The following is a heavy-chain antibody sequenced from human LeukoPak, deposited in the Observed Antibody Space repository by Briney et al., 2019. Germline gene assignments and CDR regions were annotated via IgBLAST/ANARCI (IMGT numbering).Heavy chain of an antibody. CDR3: ARDLAYYYDRNYD. V-gene: IGHV3-48*03. Sequence: GGSLRLSCAVSGFTFGFYEMNWVRQAPGKGLEWVSYISSSGGNTYYADSVKGRFTIFRDTPKNSLYLQMNSLRGEDTAVYYCARDLAYYYDRNYDWGQGTLVTVSS. CDR1: GFTFGFYE. D-gene: IGHD3-22*01. CDR2: ISSSGGNT. J-gene: IGHJ4*02.